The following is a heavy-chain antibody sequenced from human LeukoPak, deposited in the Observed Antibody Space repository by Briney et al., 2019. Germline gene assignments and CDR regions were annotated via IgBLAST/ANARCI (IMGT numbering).Heavy chain of an antibody. J-gene: IGHJ4*02. CDR1: GGSISSSSFF. Sequence: PSETLSLTCTVSGGSISSSSFFWGWIRQPPGKGLEWIGSISYSGSTYYNPSLKSRVTISVDTSKNQFSLKLSSVTAADTAVYYCARDLRIAIPGYDYWGQGTLVTVSS. V-gene: IGHV4-39*07. CDR2: ISYSGST. CDR3: ARDLRIAIPGYDY. D-gene: IGHD2-21*01.